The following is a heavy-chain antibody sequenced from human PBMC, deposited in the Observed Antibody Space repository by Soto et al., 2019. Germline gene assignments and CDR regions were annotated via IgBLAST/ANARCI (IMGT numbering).Heavy chain of an antibody. CDR3: ARDLSSIAAAGGGFGY. J-gene: IGHJ4*02. Sequence: EVQLVESGGGLVKPGGSRRLSCAASGFTFSSYSMNWVRQAPGKGLEWASSISSSSSYIYYADSVKGRFTISRDNAKNSLYLQMNSLRAEDTAVYYCARDLSSIAAAGGGFGYWGQGTLVTVSS. CDR2: ISSSSSYI. CDR1: GFTFSSYS. D-gene: IGHD6-13*01. V-gene: IGHV3-21*01.